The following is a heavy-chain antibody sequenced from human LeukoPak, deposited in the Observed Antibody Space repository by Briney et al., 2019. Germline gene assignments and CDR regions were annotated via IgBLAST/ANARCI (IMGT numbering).Heavy chain of an antibody. CDR3: AAAWISSPSNWFDP. J-gene: IGHJ5*02. CDR2: MNPNSGGT. D-gene: IGHD5-12*01. Sequence: GASVKVSCKASGYTFTSYDINWVRQATGQGLEWMGWMNPNSGGTNYAQKFQGRVTMTRDTSISTAYMELSRLRSDDTAVYYCAAAWISSPSNWFDPWGQGTLVTVSS. V-gene: IGHV1-2*02. CDR1: GYTFTSYD.